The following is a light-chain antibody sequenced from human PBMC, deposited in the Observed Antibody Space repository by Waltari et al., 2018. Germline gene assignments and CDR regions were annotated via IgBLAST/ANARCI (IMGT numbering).Light chain of an antibody. CDR1: QTIRST. CDR2: AAS. J-gene: IGKJ1*01. V-gene: IGKV1-39*01. CDR3: QENDTTLCT. Sequence: DIEMTQSPPTLSPSLGDSTNITCRASQTIRSTFDWYQQRPGQAPRLLISAASSLHSGIPSRFSGSGSGTDFALTISSLQPEDFASYHCQENDTTLCTFGQGTRVEVK.